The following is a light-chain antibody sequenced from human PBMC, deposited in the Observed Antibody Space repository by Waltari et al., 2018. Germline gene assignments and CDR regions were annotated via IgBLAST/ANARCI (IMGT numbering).Light chain of an antibody. V-gene: IGKV1-5*03. J-gene: IGKJ1*01. CDR2: KAS. CDR1: QRMSSW. Sequence: DIQMTQSPSTLSASVGDRVTITCRASQRMSSWLAWYQQKPGKAPKLLIYKASSLESGVPSRFSGSGSGTEFTLTISSLQPDDFATYYCQQYNSYRTFGQGTKVEIK. CDR3: QQYNSYRT.